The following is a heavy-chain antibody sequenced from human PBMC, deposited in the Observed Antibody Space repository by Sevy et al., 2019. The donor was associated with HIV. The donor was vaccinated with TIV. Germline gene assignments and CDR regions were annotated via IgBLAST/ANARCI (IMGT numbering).Heavy chain of an antibody. Sequence: GGYLRLSCAASGFTFNTYWMTWVRQAPGKGLEWVANIKKDGSEKYYVDSVKGRFTMSRDNAKNSLYLQMNSLRAEDTGVYYCARVGVGSWLPHYYLDYWGQGALVTVSS. CDR1: GFTFNTYW. CDR3: ARVGVGSWLPHYYLDY. CDR2: IKKDGSEK. V-gene: IGHV3-7*01. J-gene: IGHJ4*02. D-gene: IGHD3-3*01.